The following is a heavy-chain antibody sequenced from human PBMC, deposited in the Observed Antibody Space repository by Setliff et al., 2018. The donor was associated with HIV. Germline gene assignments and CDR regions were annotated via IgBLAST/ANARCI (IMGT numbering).Heavy chain of an antibody. CDR1: GFDFSSAW. D-gene: IGHD1-26*01. CDR2: SKTKSEGWIS. J-gene: IGHJ4*02. Sequence: GGSLRLSCTTSGFDFSSAWMTWVRQAPGKGLEWVGRSKTKSEGWISDYAAPVKGRFTVSRDDSKNTLYLQMDSLKPEDTAMYYCTVWGPYSGSFPRLFDFWGQGALVTVSS. CDR3: TVWGPYSGSFPRLFDF. V-gene: IGHV3-15*05.